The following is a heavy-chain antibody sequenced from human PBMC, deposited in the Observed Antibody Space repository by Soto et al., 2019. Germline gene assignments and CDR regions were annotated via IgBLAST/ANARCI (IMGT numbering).Heavy chain of an antibody. V-gene: IGHV3-7*01. D-gene: IGHD3-3*01. CDR1: GFSFSNYW. CDR2: INHDGTET. Sequence: EVQLVESGGGLVQPGGSLRLSCAVSGFSFSNYWMTWVRQAPGQGLEWVATINHDGTETFYVDSVKGRFSIYIDSAKNSLDLKMNSLRAEDTAVYYCERDHDYWGQGTLVTVSS. J-gene: IGHJ4*02. CDR3: ERDHDY.